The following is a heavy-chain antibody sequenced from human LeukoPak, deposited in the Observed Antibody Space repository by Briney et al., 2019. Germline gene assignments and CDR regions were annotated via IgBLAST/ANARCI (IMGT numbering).Heavy chain of an antibody. CDR2: ISSSSSYI. CDR1: GFTFSSYS. D-gene: IGHD5-18*01. CDR3: ARVNIHLWLGDY. V-gene: IGHV3-21*01. J-gene: IGHJ4*02. Sequence: GGSLRLSCAASGFTFSSYSMNWVRQAPGKGLEWVSSISSSSSYIYYADSVKGRFTISRDNAKNSLYLQMNSLRAEDTAVYYCARVNIHLWLGDYWGQGTLVTVSS.